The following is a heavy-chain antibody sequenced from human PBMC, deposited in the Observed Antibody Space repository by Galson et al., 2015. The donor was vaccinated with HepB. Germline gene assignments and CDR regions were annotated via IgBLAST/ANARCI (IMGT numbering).Heavy chain of an antibody. V-gene: IGHV3-30*18. CDR3: AKVLAAISHDHNFDY. D-gene: IGHD2-2*02. CDR1: GFTFSSYG. Sequence: SLRLSCAASGFTFSSYGMHWVRQAPGKGLEWVAVISYDGSNKYYADSVKGRFTISRDNSKNTLYLQMSSLRAEDTAVYYCAKVLAAISHDHNFDYWGQGTLVTVSS. CDR2: ISYDGSNK. J-gene: IGHJ4*02.